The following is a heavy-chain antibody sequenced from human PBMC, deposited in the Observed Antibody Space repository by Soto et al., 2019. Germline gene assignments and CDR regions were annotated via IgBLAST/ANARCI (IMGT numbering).Heavy chain of an antibody. V-gene: IGHV3-30*18. Sequence: QVQLVESGGGVVQPGRSLRLSCAASGFTFSSYGMHWVRQAPGKGLEWVAVISYDGSNKYYADSVKGRFTISRDNSKNTLYLQMNSLRAEDTAVYYCAKDRGGSYGDYQGYFDYWGQGTLVTVSS. D-gene: IGHD4-17*01. J-gene: IGHJ4*02. CDR2: ISYDGSNK. CDR3: AKDRGGSYGDYQGYFDY. CDR1: GFTFSSYG.